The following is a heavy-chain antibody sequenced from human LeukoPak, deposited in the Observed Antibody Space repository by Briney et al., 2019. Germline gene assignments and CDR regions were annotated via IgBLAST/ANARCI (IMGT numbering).Heavy chain of an antibody. J-gene: IGHJ4*02. D-gene: IGHD5-12*01. Sequence: GGSLRRSCAPSGFTFRNYAMSWVRQAPGKGLEWVSLIIGSTGSTFYADSVKGRFTISRDNSKNTLYLQMNSLRAEDTAVYYCAKGGYDYVEIGYFDYWGQGTLVTVSS. CDR3: AKGGYDYVEIGYFDY. CDR2: IIGSTGST. V-gene: IGHV3-23*01. CDR1: GFTFRNYA.